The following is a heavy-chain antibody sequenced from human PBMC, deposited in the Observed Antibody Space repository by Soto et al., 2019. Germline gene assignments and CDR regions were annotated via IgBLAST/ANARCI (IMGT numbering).Heavy chain of an antibody. J-gene: IGHJ4*02. D-gene: IGHD4-17*01. CDR2: IKRNAGGGTA. Sequence: EVQLVESGGGLVKPGGSLRLSCAASGFTFSNAWMSWVRQAPGKGLGRVGRIKRNAGGGTADYAAPVECRFTISRDYSKNTLNLQMNSLKTEDTAVYYCTTAATTVTTIDYCGQGTLVTVSS. CDR1: GFTFSNAW. V-gene: IGHV3-15*01. CDR3: TTAATTVTTIDY.